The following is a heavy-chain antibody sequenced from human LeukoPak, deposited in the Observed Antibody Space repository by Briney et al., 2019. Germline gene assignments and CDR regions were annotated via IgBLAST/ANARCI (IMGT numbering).Heavy chain of an antibody. D-gene: IGHD3-9*01. J-gene: IGHJ4*02. CDR3: AREGALTGHYTFDY. CDR1: GFTFSSYW. CDR2: INSDGSSR. Sequence: GGSLRLSCAASGFTFSSYWMHWVRQAPGKGLVWVSCINSDGSSRGYADSVKGRFTISRDNAKNTLYLQMNSLRAEDTAVYYRAREGALTGHYTFDYWGQGTLVTVSS. V-gene: IGHV3-74*01.